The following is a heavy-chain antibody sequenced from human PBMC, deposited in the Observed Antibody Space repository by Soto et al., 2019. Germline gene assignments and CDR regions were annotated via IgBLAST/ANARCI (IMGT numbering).Heavy chain of an antibody. D-gene: IGHD1-1*01. V-gene: IGHV4-4*02. CDR2: IYHTGDT. CDR1: GSSVSNSNW. Sequence: QVQLQESGPGLVKPSGTLSLTCVVSGSSVSNSNWWTWVRQPPGKGLEWIGEIYHTGDTNYNPSLVSRVTLSIDKFRNQFSLRLGSVTAADTAVYFCARNGIYYYYMDVWGRGTTVTVSS. J-gene: IGHJ6*03. CDR3: ARNGIYYYYMDV.